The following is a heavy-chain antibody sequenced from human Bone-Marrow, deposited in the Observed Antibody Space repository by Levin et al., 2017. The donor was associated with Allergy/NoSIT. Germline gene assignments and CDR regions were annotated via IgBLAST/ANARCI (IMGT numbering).Heavy chain of an antibody. CDR3: VKSSGNYFYYYGMDV. J-gene: IGHJ6*02. CDR1: GFSFNTYN. V-gene: IGHV3-48*01. D-gene: IGHD1-26*01. CDR2: ISSGSGTS. Sequence: GESLKISCAASGFSFNTYNMHWVRQAPGKGLECISYISSGSGTSDYADSVKGRFTISRDNANNSMYLQMNSLRAEDTALYYCVKSSGNYFYYYGMDVWGQGTTVTVSS.